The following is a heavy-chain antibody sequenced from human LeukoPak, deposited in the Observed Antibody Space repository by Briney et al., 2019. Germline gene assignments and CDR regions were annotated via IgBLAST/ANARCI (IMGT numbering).Heavy chain of an antibody. J-gene: IGHJ5*02. CDR3: AKDLHYNDGRWEFDP. V-gene: IGHV3-23*05. CDR2: MVGSGTT. CDR1: GFSFSTLA. Sequence: PGGSLRLSCAASGFSFSTLAMTWVRQAPGTGLQWVAGMVGSGTTYYGDSVKGRFTLSRDNSKSTVYLQMNSLRVEDTAIYYCAKDLHYNDGRWEFDPWGQGTLVTVSS. D-gene: IGHD5-24*01.